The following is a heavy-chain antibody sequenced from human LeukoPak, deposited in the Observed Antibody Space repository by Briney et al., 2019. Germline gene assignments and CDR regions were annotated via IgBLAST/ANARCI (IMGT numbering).Heavy chain of an antibody. D-gene: IGHD2-2*01. CDR3: ARVGPGYCSSTSCSRVAFDI. CDR1: GGTFCSYA. V-gene: IGHV1-69*04. Sequence: ASVKVSCMASGGTFCSYAISWVRQAPGQGLEWMGRTIPILGIANYAQKFQGRVTITADKSTSTAYMELSSLRSEDTAVYYCARVGPGYCSSTSCSRVAFDIWGQGTMVTVSS. CDR2: TIPILGIA. J-gene: IGHJ3*02.